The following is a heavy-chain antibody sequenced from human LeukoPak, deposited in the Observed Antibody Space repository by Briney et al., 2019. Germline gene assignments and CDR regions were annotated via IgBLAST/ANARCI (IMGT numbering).Heavy chain of an antibody. J-gene: IGHJ6*03. CDR1: GGSISSYY. CDR3: ASGAYCGGDRFMPYYYYYYMDV. CDR2: IYYSGST. V-gene: IGHV4-59*01. Sequence: SETLSLTCTVSGGSISSYYWSWIRQPPGKGLEWIGYIYYSGSTNYNPSLKSRVTISVDTSKNQFSLKLSSVTAADTAVYYCASGAYCGGDRFMPYYYYYYMDVWGKGTTVTVSS. D-gene: IGHD2-21*01.